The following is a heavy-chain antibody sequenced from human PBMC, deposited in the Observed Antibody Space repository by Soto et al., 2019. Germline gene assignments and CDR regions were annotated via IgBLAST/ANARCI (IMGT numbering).Heavy chain of an antibody. Sequence: EVQLLESGGGLVQSGGSLRLSCAASEFIVTNYAMSWVRQAPGQGLEWVSTFGTSGNTYYADSVKGRFTISRDNSKNTLFLQMNSLRAEDTALYYCAKWPGYYMGVWGKGTPVTVSS. CDR2: FGTSGNT. V-gene: IGHV3-23*01. CDR3: AKWPGYYMGV. J-gene: IGHJ6*03. CDR1: EFIVTNYA.